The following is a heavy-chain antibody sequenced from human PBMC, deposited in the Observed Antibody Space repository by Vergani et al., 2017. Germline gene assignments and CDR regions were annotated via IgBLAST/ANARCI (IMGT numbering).Heavy chain of an antibody. CDR2: IKQDGSEK. Sequence: EVQLVESGGGLVQPGGSLRLSCAASGFTFSSYWMSWVRQAPGKGLEWVANIKQDGSEKYYVDSVKGRFTISRDNAKNSLYLQMNSLRAEDTAVYYCARDVGYYDSGFDYWGQGTLVTVSS. J-gene: IGHJ4*02. D-gene: IGHD3-22*01. CDR1: GFTFSSYW. V-gene: IGHV3-7*01. CDR3: ARDVGYYDSGFDY.